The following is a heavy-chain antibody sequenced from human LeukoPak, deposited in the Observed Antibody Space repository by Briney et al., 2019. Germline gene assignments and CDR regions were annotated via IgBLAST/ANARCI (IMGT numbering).Heavy chain of an antibody. CDR2: ISSSSSYI. D-gene: IGHD5-18*01. CDR1: GFSFSSYS. J-gene: IGHJ4*02. V-gene: IGHV3-21*01. Sequence: GGPLRLSCAASGFSFSSYSMNWVRQAPGKGLEWVSSISSSSSYIYYADSVKGRFTISRDKAKNSLYLQMNGLRAEDTAVYYCARDGLSGYSYGFCDYWGQGTLVTVSS. CDR3: ARDGLSGYSYGFCDY.